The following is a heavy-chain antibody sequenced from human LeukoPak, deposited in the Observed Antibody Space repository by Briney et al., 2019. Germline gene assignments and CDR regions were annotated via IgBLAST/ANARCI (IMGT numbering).Heavy chain of an antibody. CDR2: IYPGDSDT. J-gene: IGHJ6*03. CDR3: ARHVVGRGGLDSTAYYYMDV. V-gene: IGHV5-51*01. Sequence: GESLKISCKGSGYSFTSYWIGWVRQMPGKGLEWMGIIYPGDSDTRYSPSFQGQVTISADKSISTAYLQWSSLKASDTAMYYCARHVVGRGGLDSTAYYYMDVWGKGTTVTVSS. CDR1: GYSFTSYW. D-gene: IGHD2-15*01.